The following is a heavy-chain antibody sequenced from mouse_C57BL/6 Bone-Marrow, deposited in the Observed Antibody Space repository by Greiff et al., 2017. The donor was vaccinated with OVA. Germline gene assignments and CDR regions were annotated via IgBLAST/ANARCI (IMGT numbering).Heavy chain of an antibody. J-gene: IGHJ4*01. CDR2: IYPGSGST. V-gene: IGHV1-55*01. CDR3: AIFYYGYYAMDY. CDR1: GYTFTSYW. Sequence: QVQLQQSGAELVKPGASVKMSCKASGYTFTSYWITWVKQRPGQGLEWIGDIYPGSGSTNYNEKFKSKATLTVDTSSSTAYMQLSSLTSEDSAVYYCAIFYYGYYAMDYWGQGTSVTVSS. D-gene: IGHD2-1*01.